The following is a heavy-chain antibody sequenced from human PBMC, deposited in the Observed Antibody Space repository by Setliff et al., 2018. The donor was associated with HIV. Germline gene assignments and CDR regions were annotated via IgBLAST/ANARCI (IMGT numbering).Heavy chain of an antibody. J-gene: IGHJ4*02. CDR1: GDSMSSSSYY. CDR3: ARPQYLGYYFDY. CDR2: IFYSGNT. Sequence: PSETLSLTCTVSGDSMSSSSYYWGWIRQPPGKGLEWIGSIFYSGNTYYKPSLKSRVTISVDTSKNQFSLKLSSVTAADTAVYYCARPQYLGYYFDYWGQGTLVTVSS. D-gene: IGHD2-2*01. V-gene: IGHV4-39*01.